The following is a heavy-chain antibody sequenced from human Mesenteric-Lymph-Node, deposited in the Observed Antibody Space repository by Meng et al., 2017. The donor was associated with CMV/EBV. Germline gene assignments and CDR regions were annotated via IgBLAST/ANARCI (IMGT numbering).Heavy chain of an antibody. D-gene: IGHD6-13*01. V-gene: IGHV4-39*07. CDR3: ASWSAANWFDP. CDR2: IYYTGST. CDR1: GGSISSTSYY. Sequence: TCTVSGGSISSTSYYWGWIRQPPGKGLEWIGNIYYTGSTDYNPSLKSRVTMSVDTSKNQFSLNLNSVTAADTAVYYCASWSAANWFDPWGQGTLVTVSS. J-gene: IGHJ5*02.